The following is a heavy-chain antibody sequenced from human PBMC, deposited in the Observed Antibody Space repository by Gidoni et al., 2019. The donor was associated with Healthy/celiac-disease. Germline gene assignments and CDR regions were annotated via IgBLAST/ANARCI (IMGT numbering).Heavy chain of an antibody. D-gene: IGHD3-3*01. CDR3: ARRGNYDFWSGYNYHDLHFDY. J-gene: IGHJ4*02. Sequence: QVQLQQWGAGLLKPSETLSLTCAVYGGSFSGYYWSWIRQPPGKGLEWIGEINHSGSTNYNPSLKSRVTISVDTSKNQFSLKLSSVTAADTAVYYCARRGNYDFWSGYNYHDLHFDYWGQGTLVTVSS. V-gene: IGHV4-34*01. CDR2: INHSGST. CDR1: GGSFSGYY.